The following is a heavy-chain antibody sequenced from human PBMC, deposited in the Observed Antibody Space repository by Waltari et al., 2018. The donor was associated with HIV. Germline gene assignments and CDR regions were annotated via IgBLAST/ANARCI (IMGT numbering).Heavy chain of an antibody. J-gene: IGHJ4*02. CDR1: GYSFTSYW. Sequence: EVQLVQSGAEVKKPGESLKISCKGSGYSFTSYWIGWVRQMPGKGLEWMGIIYPGDSDTRYSPSFQGQVTISADKSISTAYLQWSSLKASDTAMYYCARQLRVEAAAGSEMGYWGQGTLVTVSS. V-gene: IGHV5-51*01. D-gene: IGHD6-13*01. CDR2: IYPGDSDT. CDR3: ARQLRVEAAAGSEMGY.